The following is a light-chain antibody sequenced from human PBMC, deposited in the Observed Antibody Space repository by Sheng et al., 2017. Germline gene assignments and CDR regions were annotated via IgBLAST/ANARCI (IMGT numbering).Light chain of an antibody. CDR3: MQGTHWPRA. J-gene: IGKJ2*01. CDR1: QSLVGSDGNTY. Sequence: DVVMTQSPLSLAVTLGQPASISCRSSQSLVGSDGNTYLNWFHQRPGQSPRRLIYKVSDRDSGVPDRFSGSGSGSDFTLKISRVEAEDVGVYYCMQGTHWPRAFGPGDRSW. V-gene: IGKV2-30*01. CDR2: KVS.